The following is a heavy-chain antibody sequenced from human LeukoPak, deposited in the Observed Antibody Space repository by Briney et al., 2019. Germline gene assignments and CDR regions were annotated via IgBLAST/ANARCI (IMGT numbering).Heavy chain of an antibody. CDR2: IKSKTDGGTA. CDR3: TTERGYSGYDN. CDR1: GLTFKNVW. V-gene: IGHV3-15*01. D-gene: IGHD5-12*01. J-gene: IGHJ4*02. Sequence: PGGSLRLSCAASGLTFKNVWMSWVRQGPGKGLEWVGRIKSKTDGGTADHATPVEGRFTISRDDSKNTLYLQMNSLKTEDTAVYYCTTERGYSGYDNWGQGTLVTVSS.